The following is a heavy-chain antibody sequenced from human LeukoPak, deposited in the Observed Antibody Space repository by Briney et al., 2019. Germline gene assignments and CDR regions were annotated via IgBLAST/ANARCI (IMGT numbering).Heavy chain of an antibody. V-gene: IGHV4-59*01. CDR2: IYYSGST. Sequence: SETLSLTCAVYGGSLSHYYWSWIRQPPGKGLEWIGYIYYSGSTNYNPSLKSRVTISVDTSKNQFSLKLSSVTAADTAVYYCARAPSAARVAFDIWGQGTMVTVSS. D-gene: IGHD2-15*01. CDR1: GGSLSHYY. CDR3: ARAPSAARVAFDI. J-gene: IGHJ3*02.